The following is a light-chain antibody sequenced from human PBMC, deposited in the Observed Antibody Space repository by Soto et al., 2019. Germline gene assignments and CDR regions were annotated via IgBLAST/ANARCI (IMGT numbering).Light chain of an antibody. V-gene: IGLV2-23*01. CDR2: EGN. CDR3: CSYAGTNTFV. J-gene: IGLJ1*01. Sequence: QSALTQPASVSGSPGQSITISCTGTSSDVGSYNLVSWYQQHPGKAPKLMIYEGNKRPSGVSNRFSGSKSANAASLTISGLQNEDEADYCCCSYAGTNTFVFGTGTKVTVL. CDR1: SSDVGSYNL.